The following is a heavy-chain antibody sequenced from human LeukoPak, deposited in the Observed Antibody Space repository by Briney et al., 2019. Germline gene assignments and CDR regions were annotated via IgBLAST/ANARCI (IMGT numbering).Heavy chain of an antibody. D-gene: IGHD7-27*01. CDR1: GFTFSSYG. CDR2: ISYDGSNK. J-gene: IGHJ4*02. Sequence: GGSLRLSCAASGFTFSSYGMHWVRQAPGKGLEWVAVISYDGSNKYYADSVKGRFTISRDNSKNTLYLQMNSLRAEDTAVYYCAKPYWGSGPSPFDYWGQGTLVTVSS. CDR3: AKPYWGSGPSPFDY. V-gene: IGHV3-30*18.